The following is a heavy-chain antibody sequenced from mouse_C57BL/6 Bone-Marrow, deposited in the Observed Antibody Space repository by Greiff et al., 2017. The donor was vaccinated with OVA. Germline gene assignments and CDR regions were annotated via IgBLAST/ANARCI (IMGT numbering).Heavy chain of an antibody. CDR1: GYTFTSYW. Sequence: QVQLKQPGAELVKPGASVKMSCKASGYTFTSYWITWVKQRPGQGLEWIGDIYPGSGSTNYNEKFKSKATLTVDTSSSTAYMQLSSLTSEDSAVYYCARKDSSGYRDYFDYWGQGTTLTVSS. CDR3: ARKDSSGYRDYFDY. V-gene: IGHV1-55*01. CDR2: IYPGSGST. J-gene: IGHJ2*01. D-gene: IGHD3-2*02.